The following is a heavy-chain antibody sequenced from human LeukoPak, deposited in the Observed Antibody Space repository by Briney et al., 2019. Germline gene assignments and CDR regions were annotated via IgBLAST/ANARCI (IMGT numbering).Heavy chain of an antibody. J-gene: IGHJ3*01. CDR2: INWNGGST. CDR3: ARGSFEAFDV. Sequence: PGGSLRLSCAASGFTFDDYGMSWVRQAPGKRLEWVSAINWNGGSTGYADSVKGRFTISRGNAKNSLYLQMSRLTAEDTALYYCARGSFEAFDVWGQGTKVTVSS. V-gene: IGHV3-20*04. CDR1: GFTFDDYG.